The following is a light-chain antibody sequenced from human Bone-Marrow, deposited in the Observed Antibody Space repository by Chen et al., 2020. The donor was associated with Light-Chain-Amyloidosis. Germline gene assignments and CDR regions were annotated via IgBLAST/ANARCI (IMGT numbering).Light chain of an antibody. V-gene: IGLV3-21*01. J-gene: IGLJ3*02. CDR2: NDD. Sequence: SYVLTQPPSVSVAPGQTASLSCGGGDLASKSVHWYQQRPGQAPVLVMYNDDDRPSGIPERFSGSNYGRAANLTITRVEAGDEAEYYCQVWDTRSDQKVFGGGTRLTVL. CDR1: DLASKS. CDR3: QVWDTRSDQKV.